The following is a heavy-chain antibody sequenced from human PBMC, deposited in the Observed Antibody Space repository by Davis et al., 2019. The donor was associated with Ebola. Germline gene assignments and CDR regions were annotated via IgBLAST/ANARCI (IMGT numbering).Heavy chain of an antibody. J-gene: IGHJ3*02. CDR2: ISGSGGST. V-gene: IGHV3-23*01. Sequence: ESLKISCAASGFTFSSYAMSWVRQAPGKGLEWVSAISGSGGSTYYADSVKGRFTISRDNSKNTLYLQMNGLRVEDTAIYYCAKDTSNIWFDIWGQGTLVTVSS. D-gene: IGHD1-26*01. CDR3: AKDTSNIWFDI. CDR1: GFTFSSYA.